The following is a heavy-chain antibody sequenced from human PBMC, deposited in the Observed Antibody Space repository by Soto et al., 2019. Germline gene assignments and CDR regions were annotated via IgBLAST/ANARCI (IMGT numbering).Heavy chain of an antibody. V-gene: IGHV3-21*01. Sequence: EVQLVESGGGLVKPGGSLRLSCAASGFTFSSYSMNWVRQAPGKGLEWVSSISSSSSYIYYADSVKGRFTISRDNAKNSLYLQTNSLRAEDTAVYYCARDVSSGYFKLFDYWGQGTLVTVSS. CDR1: GFTFSSYS. CDR3: ARDVSSGYFKLFDY. D-gene: IGHD3-22*01. J-gene: IGHJ4*02. CDR2: ISSSSSYI.